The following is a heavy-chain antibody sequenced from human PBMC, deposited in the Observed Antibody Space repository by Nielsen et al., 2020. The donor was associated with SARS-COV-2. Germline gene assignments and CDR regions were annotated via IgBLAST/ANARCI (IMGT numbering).Heavy chain of an antibody. CDR3: AREMGHYYGSGSYSAYYYYGMDV. CDR1: GFTFSSYA. Sequence: GGSLRLSCAASGFTFSSYAMHWVRQAPGKGLEWVAVISYDGSTKYYADSVKGRFTISRDNSKNTLYLQMNSLRAEDTAVYYCAREMGHYYGSGSYSAYYYYGMDVWGQGTTVTVSS. V-gene: IGHV3-30*04. D-gene: IGHD3-10*01. J-gene: IGHJ6*02. CDR2: ISYDGSTK.